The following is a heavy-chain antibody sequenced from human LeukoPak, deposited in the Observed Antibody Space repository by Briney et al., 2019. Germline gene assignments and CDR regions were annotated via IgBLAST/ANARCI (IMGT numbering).Heavy chain of an antibody. J-gene: IGHJ4*02. Sequence: SETLSLTCTVSGGSISSSSYYWGWIRQPPGKGLEWIGSIYYSGSTYYNPSLKSRVTISVDTSKNQFSLKLSSVTAADTAVYYCARLDRIAVAGDYWGQGTLVTVSS. CDR1: GGSISSSSYY. D-gene: IGHD6-19*01. CDR2: IYYSGST. V-gene: IGHV4-39*01. CDR3: ARLDRIAVAGDY.